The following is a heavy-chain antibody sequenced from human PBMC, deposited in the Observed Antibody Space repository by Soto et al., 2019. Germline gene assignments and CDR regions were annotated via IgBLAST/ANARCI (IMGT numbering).Heavy chain of an antibody. D-gene: IGHD4-4*01. Sequence: EVQVVESGGGLVQPGESLRLSCAASGFTVSSNYMTWVRQAPGKGLEWVSVIYTGGNTYYADSVKGRFTISRDNSKNTVYLRMNNLRTEDTAVYYCARTRTTVTTYFDDWGQGTLVTVSS. J-gene: IGHJ4*02. V-gene: IGHV3-66*01. CDR2: IYTGGNT. CDR3: ARTRTTVTTYFDD. CDR1: GFTVSSNY.